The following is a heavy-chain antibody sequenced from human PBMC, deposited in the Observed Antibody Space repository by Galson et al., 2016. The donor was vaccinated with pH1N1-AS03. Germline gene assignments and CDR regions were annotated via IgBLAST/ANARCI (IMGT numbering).Heavy chain of an antibody. D-gene: IGHD3-3*01. V-gene: IGHV3-23*01. CDR3: AKGADFWSGYSPNYYYCMDV. Sequence: SLRLSCAASGFSFSTYAMTWVRQAPGKGLEWVSGISGSGGTTYYAESVKGRSAISRDNSKNTLYLLMNSLRAGDTAVYYCAKGADFWSGYSPNYYYCMDVWGKGTTVTVSS. CDR1: GFSFSTYA. J-gene: IGHJ6*03. CDR2: ISGSGGTT.